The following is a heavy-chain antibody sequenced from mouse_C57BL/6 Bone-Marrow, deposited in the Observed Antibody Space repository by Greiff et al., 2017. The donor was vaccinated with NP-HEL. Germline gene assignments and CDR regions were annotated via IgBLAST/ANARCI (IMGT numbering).Heavy chain of an antibody. CDR3: ACITTVVAPFAY. Sequence: EVQVVESGGDLVKPGGSLKLSCAASGFTFSSYGMSWVRQTPDKRLEWVATISSGGSYTYYPDSVKGRFTISRDNAKNTLYLQMSSLKSEDTAMYYCACITTVVAPFAYWGQGTLVTVSA. CDR2: ISSGGSYT. D-gene: IGHD1-1*01. CDR1: GFTFSSYG. V-gene: IGHV5-6*01. J-gene: IGHJ3*01.